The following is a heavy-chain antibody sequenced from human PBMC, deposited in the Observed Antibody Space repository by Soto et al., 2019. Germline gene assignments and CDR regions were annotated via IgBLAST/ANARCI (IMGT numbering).Heavy chain of an antibody. CDR1: GYTFTSYA. D-gene: IGHD3-22*01. CDR2: INAGNGNT. J-gene: IGHJ5*02. CDR3: ARNYDSSGYYPFDP. Sequence: QVQLVQSGAEVKKPGASVKVSCKASGYTFTSYAMHWVRQAPGQRLEWMGWINAGNGNTKYSQKFQGRVTITRDTSASTAYMELSSLRSEDTAVYYCARNYDSSGYYPFDPWGQGTLVTVPS. V-gene: IGHV1-3*01.